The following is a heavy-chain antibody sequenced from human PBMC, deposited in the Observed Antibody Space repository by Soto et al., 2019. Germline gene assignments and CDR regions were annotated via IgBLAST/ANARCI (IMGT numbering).Heavy chain of an antibody. CDR1: GGTFSSYA. CDR2: IIPIFGTA. V-gene: IGHV1-69*13. Sequence: GASVKVSCKASGGTFSSYAISWVRQAPGQGLEWMGGIIPIFGTANYAQKFQGRVTITADESTSTAYTELSSLRSEDTAVYYCARTPDRYSYGSNWFDPWGQGTLVTVSS. CDR3: ARTPDRYSYGSNWFDP. D-gene: IGHD5-18*01. J-gene: IGHJ5*02.